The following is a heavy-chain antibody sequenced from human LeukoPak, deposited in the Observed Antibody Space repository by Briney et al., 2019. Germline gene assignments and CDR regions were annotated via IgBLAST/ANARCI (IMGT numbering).Heavy chain of an antibody. Sequence: GSLRLSCAASGFTFSSYAMSWVRQAPGKGLEWVSAISGSGGSTYYADSVKGRFTISRDNSKNTLYLQMNSLRAEDTAVYYCAKTRGYCSGGTCYQDYWGQGTLVTVSS. V-gene: IGHV3-23*01. D-gene: IGHD2-15*01. CDR1: GFTFSSYA. J-gene: IGHJ4*02. CDR2: ISGSGGST. CDR3: AKTRGYCSGGTCYQDY.